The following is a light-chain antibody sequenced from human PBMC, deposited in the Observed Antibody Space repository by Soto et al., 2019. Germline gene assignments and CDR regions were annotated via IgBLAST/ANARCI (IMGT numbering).Light chain of an antibody. Sequence: QSALTQPASVSGSPGQSITISCTGTSSDVGGYNYVSWYQQHPGKAPKLMIYDVSNRPSGVSYRFSGSKSGXTASXTISGLQAEDEADYYCSSYTSSSTLYVFGTGTKVTVL. J-gene: IGLJ1*01. CDR1: SSDVGGYNY. V-gene: IGLV2-14*03. CDR3: SSYTSSSTLYV. CDR2: DVS.